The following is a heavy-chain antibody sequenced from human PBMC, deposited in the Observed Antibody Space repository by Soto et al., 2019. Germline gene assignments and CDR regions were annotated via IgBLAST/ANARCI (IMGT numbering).Heavy chain of an antibody. J-gene: IGHJ5*02. CDR2: FYWNDDT. Sequence: QITLKESGPTLVKPTQTLTLTCTFSGFSLTTAGAGVGWIRQPPGKSLEWLALFYWNDDTRYSPSLKSRLTITKDTSKNQVVLRMTNMDPVDTATYYCAHRGYGNYPRDNWFDPWGQGILVIVSS. D-gene: IGHD4-17*01. CDR1: GFSLTTAGAG. CDR3: AHRGYGNYPRDNWFDP. V-gene: IGHV2-5*01.